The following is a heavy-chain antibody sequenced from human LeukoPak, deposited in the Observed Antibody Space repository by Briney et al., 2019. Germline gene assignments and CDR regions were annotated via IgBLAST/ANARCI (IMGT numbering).Heavy chain of an antibody. CDR1: GYTFTTYG. D-gene: IGHD3-10*01. CDR2: ISTNNGNT. CDR3: ARGTLRFGELGLH. Sequence: ASVKVSCKASGYTFTTYGITWVRQAPGQGLEWMGWISTNNGNTNYAQKLQGRVTMTTDTSTSTAYMELRSLRSDDTAVYYCARGTLRFGELGLHWGQGTLVTVSS. V-gene: IGHV1-18*01. J-gene: IGHJ4*02.